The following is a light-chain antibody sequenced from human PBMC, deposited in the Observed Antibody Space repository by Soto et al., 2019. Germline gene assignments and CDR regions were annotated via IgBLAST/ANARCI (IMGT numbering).Light chain of an antibody. CDR2: GAS. Sequence: EIVMTQSPATLSVSPGERATLSCRASQSVSSKLGWYQQKPGQAPRLLIYGASIRAAGIPAMFSGSGSGTELTVTMSSLQSEGFAVYYCQQYNSWPRTFGPGTKVDIK. V-gene: IGKV3-15*01. J-gene: IGKJ3*01. CDR1: QSVSSK. CDR3: QQYNSWPRT.